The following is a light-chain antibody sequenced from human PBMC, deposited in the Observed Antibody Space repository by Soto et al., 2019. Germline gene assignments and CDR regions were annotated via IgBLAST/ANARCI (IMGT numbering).Light chain of an antibody. CDR2: DVS. J-gene: IGLJ1*01. CDR3: SSYTSSSTLLYV. CDR1: SSDVGGYNY. V-gene: IGLV2-14*01. Sequence: QSALTQPPSVSGSAGESITISCTGTSSDVGGYNYVSWYQQHPGKAPKLMIYDVSNRPSGVSNRFSGSKSGNTASLTISGLQAEDEADYYCSSYTSSSTLLYVFGTGTKLTV.